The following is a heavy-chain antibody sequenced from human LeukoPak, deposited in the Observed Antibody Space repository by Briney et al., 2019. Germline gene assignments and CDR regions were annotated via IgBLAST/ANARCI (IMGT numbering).Heavy chain of an antibody. V-gene: IGHV1-18*01. CDR3: ARERYDSSGYNDAFDI. D-gene: IGHD3-22*01. CDR2: ISAYNGNT. CDR1: GCTFTSYG. Sequence: ASVKVSCKASGCTFTSYGISWVRQAPGQGLEWMGWISAYNGNTNYAQKLQGRVTMTTDTSTSTAYMELRSLRSDDTAVYYCARERYDSSGYNDAFDIWGQGTMVTVSS. J-gene: IGHJ3*02.